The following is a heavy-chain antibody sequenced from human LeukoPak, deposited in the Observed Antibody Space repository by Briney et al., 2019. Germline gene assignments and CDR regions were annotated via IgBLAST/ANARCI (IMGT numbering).Heavy chain of an antibody. D-gene: IGHD6-6*01. V-gene: IGHV4-4*09. CDR3: ARLSIAARRLGAFDT. J-gene: IGHJ3*02. CDR2: IYTSGST. CDR1: GGSISSYY. Sequence: SETLSLTCTVSGGSISSYYWSWIRQPPGKGLEWIGYIYTSGSTNYNPSLKSRVTISVDTSKNQFSLKLSSVTAADTAVYYCARLSIAARRLGAFDTWGQGTMVTVSS.